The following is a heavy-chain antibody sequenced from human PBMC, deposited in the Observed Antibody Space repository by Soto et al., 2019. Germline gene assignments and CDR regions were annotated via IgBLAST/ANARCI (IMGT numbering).Heavy chain of an antibody. D-gene: IGHD7-27*01. J-gene: IGHJ4*02. CDR2: IYYSGST. CDR1: GGSISSGGYY. V-gene: IGHV4-30-4*08. Sequence: PSETLSLTCTVSGGSISSGGYYWSWIRQHPGKGLEWIGYIYYSGSTYSNPSLRSRVSISVDTSKTQFSLDLSSVTAADTAVYYCARGPSGDKVDYWGQGALVTVSS. CDR3: ARGPSGDKVDY.